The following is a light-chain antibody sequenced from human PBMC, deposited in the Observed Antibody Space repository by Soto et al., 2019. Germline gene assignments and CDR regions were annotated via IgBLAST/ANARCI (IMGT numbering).Light chain of an antibody. J-gene: IGKJ5*01. CDR1: QSFRGL. V-gene: IGKV3-11*01. CDR3: QQRHMWPLT. CDR2: DAY. Sequence: EVVLTQSAVTLSLSPGERATLSCRASQSFRGLLAWYQQKPGQAPRLLIYDAYNRATGITPRFSGSGPGTDFALTISSLETEHSAVYYCQQRHMWPLTFGQGTRLEIK.